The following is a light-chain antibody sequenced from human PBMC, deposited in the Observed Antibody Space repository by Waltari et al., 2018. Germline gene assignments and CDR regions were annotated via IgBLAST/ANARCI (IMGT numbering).Light chain of an antibody. CDR3: QQSRT. V-gene: IGKV1-5*03. J-gene: IGKJ1*01. Sequence: DIQMTQSPSTLSASVGDRVTITCRASQSISTWLAWYQRKPGTAPKLLIYKASSLESGVPSRFSGSGSATEFTLTISSLQPDDFATYYCQQSRTFGQGTKVEIK. CDR1: QSISTW. CDR2: KAS.